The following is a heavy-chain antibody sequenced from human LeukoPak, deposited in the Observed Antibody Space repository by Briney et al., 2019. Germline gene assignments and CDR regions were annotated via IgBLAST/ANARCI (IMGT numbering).Heavy chain of an antibody. J-gene: IGHJ3*02. CDR3: ARVTGYYYESTGYSHHAFDI. CDR2: INPNSGGT. CDR1: GYTFSGYY. Sequence: ASVRVSCKSSGYTFSGYYMHWVRQAPGQGLEWMGWINPNSGGTNYAQEFQGRVTMTRDTSISTAYMELSRLRFDDTAVYYCARVTGYYYESTGYSHHAFDIWGQGTMVTVSS. D-gene: IGHD3-22*01. V-gene: IGHV1-2*02.